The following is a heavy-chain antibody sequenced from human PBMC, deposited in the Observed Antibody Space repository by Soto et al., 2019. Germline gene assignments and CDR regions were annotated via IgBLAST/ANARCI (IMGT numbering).Heavy chain of an antibody. D-gene: IGHD3-10*01. V-gene: IGHV4-59*08. Sequence: SETLSLTCTVSGGSISSYYWSWIRQPPGKGLEWIGYIYYSGKTYYNPSLKSRVTISVDTSKNQFSLKLTSVTAADTAVYYCARWGSGTYYYHHGMDVWGQGTTVTVSS. CDR1: GGSISSYY. CDR2: IYYSGKT. CDR3: ARWGSGTYYYHHGMDV. J-gene: IGHJ6*02.